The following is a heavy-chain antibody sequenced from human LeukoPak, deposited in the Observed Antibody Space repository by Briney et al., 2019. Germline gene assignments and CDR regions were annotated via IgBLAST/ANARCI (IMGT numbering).Heavy chain of an antibody. CDR3: ARPGGATTSIDY. J-gene: IGHJ4*02. CDR1: GGSISSGGYY. Sequence: SQTLSLTCTVSGGSISSGGYYWSWIRQPPGKGLEWIGSIYYSGSTYYNPSLKSRVTISVDTSKNQFSLKLSSVTAADTAVYYCARPGGATTSIDYWGQGALVTVSS. CDR2: IYYSGST. D-gene: IGHD1-26*01. V-gene: IGHV4-30-2*03.